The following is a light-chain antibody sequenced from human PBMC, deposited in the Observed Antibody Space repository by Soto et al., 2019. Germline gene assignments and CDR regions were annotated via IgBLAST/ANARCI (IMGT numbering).Light chain of an antibody. J-gene: IGKJ1*01. CDR2: KAS. Sequence: DIHMTQTHSTLSGSVGERVTITCRASQTISSWLTWYQQKPGKAPKLLIYKASTLKSGVPSRFSGSGSGTEFTLTISSLQPDDFATYYCQHYNSYSEAFGQGTKVDIK. CDR1: QTISSW. V-gene: IGKV1-5*03. CDR3: QHYNSYSEA.